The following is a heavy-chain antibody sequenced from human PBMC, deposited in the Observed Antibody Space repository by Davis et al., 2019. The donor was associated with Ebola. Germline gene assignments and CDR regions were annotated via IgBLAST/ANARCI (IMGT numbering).Heavy chain of an antibody. Sequence: HTGGSLRLSCAASGFTFSSYAMSWVRQAPGKGLVWVSRLNSDGSSTSYAASVKGRFTISRDNAKNTLYLQMNSLSAEDTAVYYCARGERYCTGGVCSNWFDPWGQGTLVTVSS. V-gene: IGHV3-74*01. D-gene: IGHD2-8*02. J-gene: IGHJ5*02. CDR1: GFTFSSYA. CDR3: ARGERYCTGGVCSNWFDP. CDR2: LNSDGSST.